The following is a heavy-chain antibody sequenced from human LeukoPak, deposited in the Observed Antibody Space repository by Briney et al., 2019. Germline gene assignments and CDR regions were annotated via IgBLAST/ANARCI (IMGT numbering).Heavy chain of an antibody. V-gene: IGHV3-73*01. D-gene: IGHD2-21*02. J-gene: IGHJ4*02. Sequence: GGSLRLSCAASGFIFSGSAMHWVRQASGKGLEWVGRIKTKANNYATAYAASVKGRFTISRDDSKNTAYLQLNSLKPEDTAVYYCTVVVTANSWGQGTLVTVSS. CDR3: TVVVTANS. CDR1: GFIFSGSA. CDR2: IKTKANNYAT.